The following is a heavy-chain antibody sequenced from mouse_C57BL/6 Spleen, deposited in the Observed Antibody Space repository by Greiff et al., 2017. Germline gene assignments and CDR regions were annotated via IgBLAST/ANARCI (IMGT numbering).Heavy chain of an antibody. Sequence: VQLQQSGPELVKPGASVKISCKASGYAFSSSWMNWVKQRPGKGLEWIGRIYPGDGDTNYNGKFKGKATLTADKSSSTAYMQLSSLTSEDSAVYFCARQLRLDYFDYWGQGTTRTVSS. CDR1: GYAFSSSW. CDR3: ARQLRLDYFDY. D-gene: IGHD3-2*02. V-gene: IGHV1-82*01. CDR2: IYPGDGDT. J-gene: IGHJ2*01.